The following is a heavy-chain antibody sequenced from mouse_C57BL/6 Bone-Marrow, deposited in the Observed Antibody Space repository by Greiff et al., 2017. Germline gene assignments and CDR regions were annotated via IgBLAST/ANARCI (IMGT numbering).Heavy chain of an antibody. CDR2: INPSSGYT. J-gene: IGHJ1*03. V-gene: IGHV1-7*01. Sequence: QVQLQQSGAELAKPGASVELSCKASGYTFTSYWLHWVKQRPGQGLEWIGYINPSSGYTKYNQKFKDKATLTADKSSSTAYMQLSSLTDEDYAVYYCARRPVGNLWYFDVWGTGTTVTVSS. CDR1: GYTFTSYW. D-gene: IGHD2-1*01. CDR3: ARRPVGNLWYFDV.